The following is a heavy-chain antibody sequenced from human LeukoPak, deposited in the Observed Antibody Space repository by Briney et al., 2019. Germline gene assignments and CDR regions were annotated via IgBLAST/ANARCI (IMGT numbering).Heavy chain of an antibody. Sequence: SETLSLTCAVYGGSFSGYYWSWIRQPPGKGXXXXXXXXXXXXTXXXXXXXXXXXXXXDXXXXQXSXKLSSVTAADTAVYYCARGPRFIYYDFWSGYGDAFDIWGQGTMVTVSS. D-gene: IGHD3-3*01. CDR3: ARGPRFIYYDFWSGYGDAFDI. J-gene: IGHJ3*02. CDR2: XXXXXXT. CDR1: GGSFSGYY. V-gene: IGHV4-34*01.